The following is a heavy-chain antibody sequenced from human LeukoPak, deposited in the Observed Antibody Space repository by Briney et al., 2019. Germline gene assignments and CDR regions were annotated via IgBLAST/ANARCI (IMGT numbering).Heavy chain of an antibody. D-gene: IGHD3-22*01. V-gene: IGHV1-18*01. CDR3: ARAIGDYYDSSGYYPGGYYYYYMDV. CDR2: ISAYNGNT. Sequence: ASVKVSCKASGYTFTSYGISWVRQVPGQGLEWMGWISAYNGNTNYAQKLQGRVTMTTDTSTSTAYMELRSLRSDDTAVYYCARAIGDYYDSSGYYPGGYYYYYMDVWGKGTTVTVSS. J-gene: IGHJ6*03. CDR1: GYTFTSYG.